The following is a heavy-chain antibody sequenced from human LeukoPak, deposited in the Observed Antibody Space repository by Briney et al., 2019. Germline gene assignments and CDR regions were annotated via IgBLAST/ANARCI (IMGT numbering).Heavy chain of an antibody. J-gene: IGHJ4*02. D-gene: IGHD6-19*01. V-gene: IGHV1-3*01. CDR2: INAGNGNT. CDR1: GYTFTSYA. CDR3: ARALSQWLAIREEYLDY. Sequence: ASVKVSCKASGYTFTSYAMHWVRQAPGERLEWMGWINAGNGNTKYSQKFHGRVTITRDTSATTAYMELSSLRSEDTAVYYCARALSQWLAIREEYLDYWGQGTLVTVSS.